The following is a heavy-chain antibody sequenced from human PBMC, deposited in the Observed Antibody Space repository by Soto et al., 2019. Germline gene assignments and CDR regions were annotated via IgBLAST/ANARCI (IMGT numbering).Heavy chain of an antibody. D-gene: IGHD2-15*01. CDR3: ARDDVLCDGGRCYGIPLDV. Sequence: GGSLRLSCAASGFTVSSKYMTWVRQAPGKGLEWVSLIQSGGTTYYADSVKGRFTISRDTSENTLHLQMDSLRVEDTAVYYCARDDVLCDGGRCYGIPLDVWRKGTTVTV. V-gene: IGHV3-66*01. CDR1: GFTVSSKY. J-gene: IGHJ6*03. CDR2: IQSGGTT.